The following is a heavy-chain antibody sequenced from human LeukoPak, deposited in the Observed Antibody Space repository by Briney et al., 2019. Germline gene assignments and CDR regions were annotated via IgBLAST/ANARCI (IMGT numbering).Heavy chain of an antibody. CDR1: GGSISSGSYY. Sequence: SQTLSLTCTVSGGSISSGSYYWSWIRQPAGKGLEWIGRIYTSGSTNYNPSLKSRVTISVDTSKNQFSLKLSSVTAADTAVYYCARGIRGVMGNWFDPWGQGTLVTVSS. J-gene: IGHJ5*02. V-gene: IGHV4-61*02. CDR3: ARGIRGVMGNWFDP. D-gene: IGHD3-10*01. CDR2: IYTSGST.